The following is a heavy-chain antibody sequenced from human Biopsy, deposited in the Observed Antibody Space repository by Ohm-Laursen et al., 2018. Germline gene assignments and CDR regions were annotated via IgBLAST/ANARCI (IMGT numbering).Heavy chain of an antibody. J-gene: IGHJ4*02. CDR2: ISWNSLSI. D-gene: IGHD4-11*01. CDR3: GSSNHLGY. V-gene: IGHV3-9*01. Sequence: SSLRLSCAASGFTFDDYALHWVRQAPGKALEWVSGISWNSLSIGYADSVKGRFTISRDNAKNTLYLQMNGLRAEDTGVYYCGSSNHLGYWGRGTLVTVSS. CDR1: GFTFDDYA.